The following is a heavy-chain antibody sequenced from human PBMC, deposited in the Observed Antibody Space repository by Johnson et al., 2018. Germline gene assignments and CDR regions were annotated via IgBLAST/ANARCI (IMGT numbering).Heavy chain of an antibody. CDR3: AKDKTYGMDV. V-gene: IGHV3-30*18. J-gene: IGHJ6*04. CDR2: ISYDGSNK. Sequence: QVQLVESGGGVVQPGRSLRLSCAASGFTFSSYGMHWVRQAPGKGLEWVAVISYDGSNKYYADSVKGRFTISRDNSKTTLYLQMNSLRAEDEVVEYCAKDKTYGMDVWGKGTTVTVSS. CDR1: GFTFSSYG.